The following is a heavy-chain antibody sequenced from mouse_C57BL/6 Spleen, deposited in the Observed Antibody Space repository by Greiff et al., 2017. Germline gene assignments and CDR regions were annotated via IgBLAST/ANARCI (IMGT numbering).Heavy chain of an antibody. CDR2: INPGSGGT. V-gene: IGHV1-54*01. Sequence: VQGVESGAELVRPGTSVKVSCKASGYAFTNYLIEWVKQRPGQGLEWIGVINPGSGGTNYNEKFKGKATLTADKSSSTAYMQLSSLTSEDSAVYFCARGEGNAMDYWGQGTSVTVSS. CDR3: ARGEGNAMDY. CDR1: GYAFTNYL. J-gene: IGHJ4*01.